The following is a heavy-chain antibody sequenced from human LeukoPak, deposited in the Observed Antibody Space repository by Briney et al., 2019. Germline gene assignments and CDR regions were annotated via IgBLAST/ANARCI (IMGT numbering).Heavy chain of an antibody. CDR1: GYTFSRYA. Sequence: ASVKVSCTTSGYTFSRYAVSWVRQAPGQGLEWMGWINPFNGNTNEAERFQGRVIMTTDTSTRTAYMELRSPRYDDTAVYYCARDYTSAEWLGFAFGVWGQGTVVSVSA. CDR2: INPFNGNT. V-gene: IGHV1-18*01. CDR3: ARDYTSAEWLGFAFGV. J-gene: IGHJ3*01. D-gene: IGHD6-19*01.